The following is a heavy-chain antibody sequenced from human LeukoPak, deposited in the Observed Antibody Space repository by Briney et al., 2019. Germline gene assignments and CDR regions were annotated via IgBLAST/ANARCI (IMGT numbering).Heavy chain of an antibody. J-gene: IGHJ2*01. Sequence: SETLSLTCTVSGGSISSYYWSWIRQPPGKGLEWIGYIYYSGSTNYNPSLKSRVTISVDTSKNQFSLKLSSVTAAGTAVYYCARDTGYYPHWYFDLWGRGTLVTVSS. CDR2: IYYSGST. V-gene: IGHV4-59*01. D-gene: IGHD3-9*01. CDR1: GGSISSYY. CDR3: ARDTGYYPHWYFDL.